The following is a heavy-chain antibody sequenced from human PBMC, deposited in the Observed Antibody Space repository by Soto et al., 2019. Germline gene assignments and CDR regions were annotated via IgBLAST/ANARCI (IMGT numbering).Heavy chain of an antibody. CDR1: GGSISNYF. CDR2: IYNSGST. V-gene: IGHV4-59*01. CDR3: ARDFVCSGGDCYPGYAY. Sequence: QVQLQESGPGLVKPSETLSLTCTVSGGSISNYFWTWIRQPPGKGLEWIGYIYNSGSTIYNPSLKSRVTMSVDTSKNHFSLKLSSVTAADTAVYYCARDFVCSGGDCYPGYAYWGQGILVTVSS. J-gene: IGHJ4*02. D-gene: IGHD2-15*01.